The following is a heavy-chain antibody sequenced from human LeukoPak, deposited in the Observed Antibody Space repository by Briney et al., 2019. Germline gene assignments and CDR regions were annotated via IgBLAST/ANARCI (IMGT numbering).Heavy chain of an antibody. V-gene: IGHV4-34*01. CDR1: GGSFSGYY. J-gene: IGHJ4*02. Sequence: SETLSLTCAVYGGSFSGYYWSWIRRPPGKGLEWIGEINHSGSTNYNPSLKSRVTISVDTSKNQFSLKLSSVTAADTAVYYCARAGRFWSGYRYYFDYWGQGTLVTVSS. CDR3: ARAGRFWSGYRYYFDY. D-gene: IGHD3-3*01. CDR2: INHSGST.